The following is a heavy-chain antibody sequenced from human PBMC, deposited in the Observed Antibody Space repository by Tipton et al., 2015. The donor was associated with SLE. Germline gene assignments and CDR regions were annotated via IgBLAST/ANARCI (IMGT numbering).Heavy chain of an antibody. Sequence: SLRLSCAASGFTFSIYAMHWVRQAPGKGLEWVAVISYDGSNKYYADSVKGRFTISRDNSQNTLYLQMNSLRAEDTSVYYCARVLVDFYYGMGVWGQGTTVTVSS. J-gene: IGHJ6*02. CDR2: ISYDGSNK. D-gene: IGHD2-15*01. V-gene: IGHV3-30*04. CDR3: ARVLVDFYYGMGV. CDR1: GFTFSIYA.